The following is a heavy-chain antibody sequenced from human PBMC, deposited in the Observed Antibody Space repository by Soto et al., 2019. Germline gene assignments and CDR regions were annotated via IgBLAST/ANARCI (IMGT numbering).Heavy chain of an antibody. CDR1: GGSISSSSYY. D-gene: IGHD6-13*01. V-gene: IGHV4-39*01. CDR3: ARRSGVSSSWYYYYYGMDV. CDR2: IYYSGST. Sequence: PSETLSLTCSVSGGSISSSSYYWGWIRQPPGKGLEWIGSIYYSGSTYYNPSLKSRVTISVDTSKNQFSLKLSSVTAADTAVYYCARRSGVSSSWYYYYYGMDVWGQGTTVTVSS. J-gene: IGHJ6*02.